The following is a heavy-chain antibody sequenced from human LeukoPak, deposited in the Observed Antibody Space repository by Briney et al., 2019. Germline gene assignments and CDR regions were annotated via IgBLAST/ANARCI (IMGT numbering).Heavy chain of an antibody. V-gene: IGHV4-34*01. J-gene: IGHJ5*02. Sequence: SETLSLTCAVYGGSFSGFYWSWIRQPPGKGLEWIGDINHSGGTNYIPSLKSRVTISVDTSKNQFSLKLSSVTAADTAVYYCARGPGYCSSTSCLTFDPWGQGTLVTVSS. CDR3: ARGPGYCSSTSCLTFDP. CDR2: INHSGGT. D-gene: IGHD2-2*01. CDR1: GGSFSGFY.